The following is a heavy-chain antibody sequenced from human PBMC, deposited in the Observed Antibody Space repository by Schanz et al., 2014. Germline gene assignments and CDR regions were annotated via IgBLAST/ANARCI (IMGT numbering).Heavy chain of an antibody. Sequence: QVQLVQSGAEVKKPGASVRLSCEASGYTFTSYDINWVRQAPGQGLEWMGWMNPSGGSTSYAQKFQGRLTVTRDTSTSTVNMELSSLRSEDTAVYYCARGGFFDSTSFDSWGQGTLXTVSS. D-gene: IGHD2-2*01. CDR3: ARGGFFDSTSFDS. CDR1: GYTFTSYD. J-gene: IGHJ4*02. CDR2: MNPSGGST. V-gene: IGHV1-46*03.